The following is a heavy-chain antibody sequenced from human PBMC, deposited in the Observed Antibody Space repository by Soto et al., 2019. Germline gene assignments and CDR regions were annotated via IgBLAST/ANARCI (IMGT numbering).Heavy chain of an antibody. Sequence: EVQLVESGGGLVKPGGSLRLSCAASGCTLNNAWMNWVRQAPGKGLEWVGRIKGKPDGGTADYAAPVKGRFTISRDDSKNTLYLQMDSLITEDTAVYYCATDRVLSPPTGWSSYWGQGTLVTVSS. CDR1: GCTLNNAW. J-gene: IGHJ4*02. CDR3: ATDRVLSPPTGWSSY. D-gene: IGHD6-19*01. V-gene: IGHV3-15*07. CDR2: IKGKPDGGTA.